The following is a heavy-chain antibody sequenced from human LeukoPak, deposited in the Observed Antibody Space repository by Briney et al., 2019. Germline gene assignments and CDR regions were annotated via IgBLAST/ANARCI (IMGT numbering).Heavy chain of an antibody. CDR1: GGSFSGYY. J-gene: IGHJ4*02. CDR2: INHSGST. Sequence: SETLSLTCAVYGGSFSGYYWSWIRQPPGKGLEWIGEINHSGSTNYNPSLKSQVTISVDTSKNQFSLKLSSVTAADTAVYYCAGGYYYYDSSGYHYWGQGTLVTVSS. D-gene: IGHD3-22*01. V-gene: IGHV4-34*01. CDR3: AGGYYYYDSSGYHY.